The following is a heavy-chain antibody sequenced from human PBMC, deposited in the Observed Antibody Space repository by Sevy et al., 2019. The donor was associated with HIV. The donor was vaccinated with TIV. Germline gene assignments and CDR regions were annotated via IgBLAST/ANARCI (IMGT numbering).Heavy chain of an antibody. CDR3: VRDHPSSVITLQGYFDY. D-gene: IGHD3-22*01. Sequence: GGSLRLSCAASGFTFSSYAMHWVRQAPGKGLEWVAVISYDGSNKYYADSVKGRFTISRDNSKNTLYLQMNSLRAEDTAVYYCVRDHPSSVITLQGYFDYWGQGTLVTVSS. CDR2: ISYDGSNK. V-gene: IGHV3-30*04. CDR1: GFTFSSYA. J-gene: IGHJ4*02.